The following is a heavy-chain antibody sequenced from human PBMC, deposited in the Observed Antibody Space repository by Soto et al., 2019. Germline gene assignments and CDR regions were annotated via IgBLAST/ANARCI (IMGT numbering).Heavy chain of an antibody. CDR3: ARVERLQGGSYGMDV. D-gene: IGHD1-1*01. V-gene: IGHV4-38-2*01. CDR2: IYHSGST. CDR1: GYSIISGYY. J-gene: IGHJ6*02. Sequence: PSETLSLTCAFSGYSIISGYYWGWIRQPPGKGLEWIGSIYHSGSTYYNPSLKSRVTISVDASKNQFSLKLSSVTAADTAVYYCARVERLQGGSYGMDVWGQGTTVTV.